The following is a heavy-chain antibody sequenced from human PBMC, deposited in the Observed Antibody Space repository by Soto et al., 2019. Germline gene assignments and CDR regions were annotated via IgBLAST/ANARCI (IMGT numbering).Heavy chain of an antibody. CDR1: GDSFSKYT. Sequence: SVKVSCKASGDSFSKYTVNWVRQAPRQGLEWMGGIIPRFGTTNYAPTLQDRVTITADESMNTVYMELSSLRSADTALYYCARGRGLYNSGRYQLDSWGQGTLVTVSS. CDR2: IIPRFGTT. V-gene: IGHV1-69*13. J-gene: IGHJ4*02. CDR3: ARGRGLYNSGRYQLDS. D-gene: IGHD1-1*01.